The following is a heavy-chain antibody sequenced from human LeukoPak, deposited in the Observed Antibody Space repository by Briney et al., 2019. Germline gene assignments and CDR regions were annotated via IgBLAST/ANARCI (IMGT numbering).Heavy chain of an antibody. V-gene: IGHV1-69*01. J-gene: IGHJ6*02. D-gene: IGHD3-10*01. CDR3: ARDYYGSGSPYYYYGMDV. Sequence: GSSVKVSCKASGGTFSSYAISWVRQAPGQGLEWMGGIIPIFGTANHAQKFQGRVTITADESTSTAYMELSSLRSEDTAVYYCARDYYGSGSPYYYYGMDVWGQGTTVTVSS. CDR2: IIPIFGTA. CDR1: GGTFSSYA.